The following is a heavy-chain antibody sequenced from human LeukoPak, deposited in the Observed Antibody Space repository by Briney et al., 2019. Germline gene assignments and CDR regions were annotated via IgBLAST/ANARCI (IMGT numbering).Heavy chain of an antibody. J-gene: IGHJ4*02. CDR2: ISYDGTTK. D-gene: IGHD4-17*01. CDR3: ANGYPPMTAVTLPFDC. V-gene: IGHV3-30*18. CDR1: GFTFSSYG. Sequence: GGSLRLSCAASGFTFSSYGIHWVRQAPGKGLEWVGLISYDGTTKYYADSVKGRFTIFRDNSKNTLFLQMNSLRPEDTAVYYCANGYPPMTAVTLPFDCWGQGTLVTVPS.